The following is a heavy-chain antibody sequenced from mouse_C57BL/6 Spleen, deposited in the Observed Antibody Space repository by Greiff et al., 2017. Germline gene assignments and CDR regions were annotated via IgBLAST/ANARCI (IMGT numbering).Heavy chain of an antibody. Sequence: EVMLVESGGGLVKPGGSLKLSCAASGFTFSSYAMSWVRQTPEKRLEWVATISDGGSYTYYPDNVKGRFTISRDNAKNNLYLQMSHLKSEDTAMYYCARGGIYYDYDGAWFAYWGQGTLVTVSA. V-gene: IGHV5-4*03. D-gene: IGHD2-4*01. CDR3: ARGGIYYDYDGAWFAY. CDR1: GFTFSSYA. J-gene: IGHJ3*01. CDR2: ISDGGSYT.